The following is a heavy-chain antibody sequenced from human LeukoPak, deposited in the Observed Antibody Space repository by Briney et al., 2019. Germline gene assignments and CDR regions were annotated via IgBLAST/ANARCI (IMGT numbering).Heavy chain of an antibody. Sequence: GGSLRLSCAASGFTFSSYEMTWVRQAPGKGLEWISYISSPGSTIYYADSVKGRFTISRDNSKNSLYLQMNSLRAEDTAVYYCARDAVGGGIDYWGQGTLVTVSS. CDR1: GFTFSSYE. J-gene: IGHJ4*02. D-gene: IGHD1-26*01. CDR3: ARDAVGGGIDY. CDR2: ISSPGSTI. V-gene: IGHV3-48*03.